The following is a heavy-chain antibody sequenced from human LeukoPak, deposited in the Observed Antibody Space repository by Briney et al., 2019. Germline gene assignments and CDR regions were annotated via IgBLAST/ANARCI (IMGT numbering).Heavy chain of an antibody. V-gene: IGHV4-61*01. CDR2: IYYSGST. CDR1: GGSISSGSYY. J-gene: IGHJ5*02. CDR3: ARRPTNLNWFDP. Sequence: PSQTLSLTCTVSGGSISSGSYYWSWIRQPPGKGLEWIGYIYYSGSTNYNPSLKSRVTISVDTSKNQFSLKLSSVTAADTAVYYCARRPTNLNWFDPWGQGTLVTVSS.